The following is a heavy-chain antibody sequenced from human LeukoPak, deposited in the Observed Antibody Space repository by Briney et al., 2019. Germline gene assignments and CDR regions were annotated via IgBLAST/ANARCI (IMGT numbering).Heavy chain of an antibody. J-gene: IGHJ5*02. CDR1: GDSVSGFH. CDR2: IYYGRTL. V-gene: IGHV4-59*02. D-gene: IGHD7-27*01. Sequence: SETLSLTCTVSGDSVSGFHWNWIRQSQGKGLEWIGHIYYGRTLNYNPSPKSRVTISMDTSKNQFSLRLTSVTAADTAVYYCARRSNWGPSNWFDPWGQGTLVTVSS. CDR3: ARRSNWGPSNWFDP.